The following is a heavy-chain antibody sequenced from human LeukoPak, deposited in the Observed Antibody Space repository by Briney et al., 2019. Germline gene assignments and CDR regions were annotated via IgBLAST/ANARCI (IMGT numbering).Heavy chain of an antibody. Sequence: GESLKISCKGSGYTFSNYWIGWVRQMPGKGLEWMGLIYPGDSRTRYTPSFQGHVTISADKSISSVYLQWSRLQASDTAMYYCARHTDGYNPLDFWGQGTLVTVSS. CDR3: ARHTDGYNPLDF. V-gene: IGHV5-51*01. D-gene: IGHD5-24*01. CDR2: IYPGDSRT. CDR1: GYTFSNYW. J-gene: IGHJ4*02.